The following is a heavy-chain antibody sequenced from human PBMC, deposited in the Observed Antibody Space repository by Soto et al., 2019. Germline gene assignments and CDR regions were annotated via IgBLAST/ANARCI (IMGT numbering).Heavy chain of an antibody. V-gene: IGHV5-51*01. CDR2: VFPGDSES. D-gene: IGHD3-22*01. CDR3: SRRLYDDNSGHLFGRALDV. Sequence: GESLKISCKGSGYTFNNYWIACVRQMPGQGLEWMGIVFPGDSESRYSPAFQGQVTMSADKATGTAYLQWSSLKASDTAMYYWSRRLYDDNSGHLFGRALDVLGRWTMVTASS. CDR1: GYTFNNYW. J-gene: IGHJ3*01.